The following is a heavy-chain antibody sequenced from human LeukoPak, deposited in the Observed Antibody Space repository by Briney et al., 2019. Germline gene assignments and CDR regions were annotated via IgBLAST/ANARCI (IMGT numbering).Heavy chain of an antibody. D-gene: IGHD2-2*01. Sequence: GASVKVSCKASGGTFSSYAISWVRQAPGQGLEWMGGIIPIFGTANYAQKFQGRVTITTDESTSTAYMELSSLRSEDTAVYYCARWCSSTSCYDYWGQGTLVTVSS. CDR2: IIPIFGTA. CDR1: GGTFSSYA. V-gene: IGHV1-69*05. CDR3: ARWCSSTSCYDY. J-gene: IGHJ4*02.